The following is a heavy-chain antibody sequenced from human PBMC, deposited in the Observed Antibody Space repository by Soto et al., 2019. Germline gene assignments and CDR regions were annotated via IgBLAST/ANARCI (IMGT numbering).Heavy chain of an antibody. D-gene: IGHD5-12*01. Sequence: QVQLVQSGAEVKKPGASVKVSCKASGYTFTGYYMHWVRQAPGQGLEWMGWINPNSGGTNYAQKFQGWVTMTRDTSISTAYMELSRLRSDDTAVYYCARDRRDGYNHGHAFDIWGQGTMVTVSS. CDR2: INPNSGGT. CDR1: GYTFTGYY. J-gene: IGHJ3*02. CDR3: ARDRRDGYNHGHAFDI. V-gene: IGHV1-2*04.